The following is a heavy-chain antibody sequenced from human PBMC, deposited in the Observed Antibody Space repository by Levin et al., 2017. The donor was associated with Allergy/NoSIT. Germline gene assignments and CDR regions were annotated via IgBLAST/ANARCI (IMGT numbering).Heavy chain of an antibody. V-gene: IGHV4-39*01. CDR3: ATTTPNYGDYSF. CDR1: GGSIRSRSQY. Sequence: SQTLSLTCTVSGGSIRSRSQYWGWIRQPPGKGLEWIGSIYYSGSTYYNPSLKSRVTVSVDTSKNQFSLRLNSVTAADTAVYFCATTTPNYGDYSFWGQGTLVTVSS. J-gene: IGHJ4*02. CDR2: IYYSGST. D-gene: IGHD4-17*01.